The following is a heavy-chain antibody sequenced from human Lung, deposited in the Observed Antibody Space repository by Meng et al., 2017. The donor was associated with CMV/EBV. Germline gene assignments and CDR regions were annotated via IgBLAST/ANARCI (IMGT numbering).Heavy chain of an antibody. Sequence: GGSLRLSXAVSGFAFSNYWMTWIRQAPGKGLEWVGNINQHGSENQYADSVRGRFTISRDNARNSVYLQMNTLRAEDTAVYYCATTYYYDDTDNPSGQGPLETFSS. CDR1: GFAFSNYW. V-gene: IGHV3-7*01. CDR3: ATTYYYDDTDNP. D-gene: IGHD3-22*01. J-gene: IGHJ5*02. CDR2: INQHGSEN.